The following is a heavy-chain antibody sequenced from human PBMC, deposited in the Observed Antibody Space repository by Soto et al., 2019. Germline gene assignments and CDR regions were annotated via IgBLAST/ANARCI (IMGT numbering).Heavy chain of an antibody. CDR2: TYYRSKWYN. Sequence: QTLSLTCAVSGDSVSSNSAAWNWIRQSTSRDLEWLGRTYYRSKWYNDYAVSVKSRITINPDTSKNQFSLQLNSVTPEDTAVYYCARVVVVAAASTSGMDVRSQGTTVTVSS. D-gene: IGHD2-15*01. CDR3: ARVVVVAAASTSGMDV. J-gene: IGHJ6*02. V-gene: IGHV6-1*01. CDR1: GDSVSSNSAA.